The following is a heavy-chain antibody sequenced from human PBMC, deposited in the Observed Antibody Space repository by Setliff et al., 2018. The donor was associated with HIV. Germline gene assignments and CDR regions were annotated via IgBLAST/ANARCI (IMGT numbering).Heavy chain of an antibody. CDR3: ARDVAPADQGREFAFYRDV. D-gene: IGHD6-25*01. CDR1: GYSFISHW. Sequence: GESLKISCEGSGYSFISHWISWVRQMPGRGLEWMGRIDPSDSFTKYSPSFEGHVTISTDKSIRNVYLEWRSLKASDTAIYYCARDVAPADQGREFAFYRDVWGKGTSVIVSS. CDR2: IDPSDSFT. J-gene: IGHJ6*03. V-gene: IGHV5-10-1*01.